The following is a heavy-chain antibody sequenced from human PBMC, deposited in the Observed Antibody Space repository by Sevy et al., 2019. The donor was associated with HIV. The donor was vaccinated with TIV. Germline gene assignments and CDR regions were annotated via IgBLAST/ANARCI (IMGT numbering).Heavy chain of an antibody. CDR3: ARGGYSYGYQAFHI. CDR2: IIPVFATT. J-gene: IGHJ3*02. D-gene: IGHD5-18*01. CDR1: GGTITNYA. V-gene: IGHV1-69*13. Sequence: ASVKVSCKASGGTITNYALSWVRQAPGQGLEWMGGIIPVFATTNYAQKFQGRVTISADESTNTAYMELSSLRSDDTAIYYCARGGYSYGYQAFHIRGQGTMVTVSS.